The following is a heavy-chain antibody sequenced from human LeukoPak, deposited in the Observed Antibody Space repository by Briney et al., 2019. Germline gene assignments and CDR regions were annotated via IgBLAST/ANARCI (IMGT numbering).Heavy chain of an antibody. CDR1: GLTFSRHW. V-gene: IGHV3-7*03. J-gene: IGHJ3*02. D-gene: IGHD4-17*01. Sequence: GGSLRLSCAAAGLTFSRHWMSWVRQAPGKGLEWVANIKQDGSDKYYVDSVKGRFTISRDNAKNSLYLQMNSLRAEDTAVYYCARERYGRDAFDIWGQGTMVTVFS. CDR3: ARERYGRDAFDI. CDR2: IKQDGSDK.